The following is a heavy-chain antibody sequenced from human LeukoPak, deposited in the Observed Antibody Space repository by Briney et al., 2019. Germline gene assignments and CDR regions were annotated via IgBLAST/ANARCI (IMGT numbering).Heavy chain of an antibody. V-gene: IGHV3-48*04. CDR1: RFTFSSYS. CDR2: ISSSSSTI. J-gene: IGHJ4*02. Sequence: GGSLRLSCAASRFTFSSYSMNWVRQAPGKGLEWVSYISSSSSTIYYADSVKGRFTISRDNAKNSLYLQMNSLRAEDTAVYYCARLYSSSWYHFDDWGQGTLVTVSS. CDR3: ARLYSSSWYHFDD. D-gene: IGHD6-13*01.